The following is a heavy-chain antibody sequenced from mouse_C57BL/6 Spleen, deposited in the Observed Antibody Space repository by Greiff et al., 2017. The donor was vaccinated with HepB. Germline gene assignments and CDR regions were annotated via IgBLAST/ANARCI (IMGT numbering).Heavy chain of an antibody. Sequence: QVQLQQPGAELVMPGASVKLSCKASGYTFTSYWMHWVKQRPGQGLEWIGEIDPSDSYTNYNQKFKGKSTLTVDKSSSTAYMQLSSLTSEDSAVYYCARGAPLRFDYWGQGTTLTVSS. CDR2: IDPSDSYT. V-gene: IGHV1-69*01. CDR3: ARGAPLRFDY. D-gene: IGHD1-1*01. J-gene: IGHJ2*01. CDR1: GYTFTSYW.